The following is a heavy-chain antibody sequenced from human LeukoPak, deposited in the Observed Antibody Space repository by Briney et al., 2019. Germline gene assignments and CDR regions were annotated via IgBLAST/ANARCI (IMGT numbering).Heavy chain of an antibody. CDR2: IYHSGST. D-gene: IGHD2-21*01. CDR1: SYSIRSDYY. CDR3: ARDRALFIPLDV. V-gene: IGHV4-38-2*02. Sequence: SETLSLTCAVSSYSIRSDYYWGWIRQPPGKGLEWIGSIYHSGSTYYNPFLKSRVTISVDTSKNQFSLKLSSVTAADTAVYYCARDRALFIPLDVWGKGTTVTVSS. J-gene: IGHJ6*04.